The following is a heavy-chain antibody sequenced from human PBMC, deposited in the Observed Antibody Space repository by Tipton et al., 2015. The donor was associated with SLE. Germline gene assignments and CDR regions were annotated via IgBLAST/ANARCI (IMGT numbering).Heavy chain of an antibody. Sequence: SLRLSCAASGFTLSDHYIDWVRQAPGKGLEWIGRSKDKANSYTAEYAASVKGRFTISRDGSQNSVYLQMDSLKTEDTAVYYCAKDRPGPGAFEIWGQGTMVTVSS. CDR1: GFTLSDHY. J-gene: IGHJ3*02. CDR2: SKDKANSYTA. CDR3: AKDRPGPGAFEI. V-gene: IGHV3-72*01.